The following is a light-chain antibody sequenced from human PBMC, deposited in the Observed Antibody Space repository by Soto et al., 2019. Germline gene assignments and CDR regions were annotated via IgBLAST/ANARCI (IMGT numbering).Light chain of an antibody. V-gene: IGLV2-14*01. Sequence: QSVLTQPASVSGSPGHSITISCTVTSSDVGGYNYVSWYQQHPGQAPKLIIYDFINRPSGVSIRFSGSKSGNTASLAISGLQAEDEDDYYCSSYNSTSSPVFGPGTKVTV. CDR2: DFI. CDR1: SSDVGGYNY. J-gene: IGLJ1*01. CDR3: SSYNSTSSPV.